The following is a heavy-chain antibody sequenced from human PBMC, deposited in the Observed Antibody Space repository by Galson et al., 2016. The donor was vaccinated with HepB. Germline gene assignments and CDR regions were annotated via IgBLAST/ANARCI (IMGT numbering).Heavy chain of an antibody. V-gene: IGHV3-30*18. Sequence: SLRLSCAASGFTLSDFGIHWVRHAPGRGLEWVALISYDGNTKYYADSVKGRFTISRDNSKNTLSLQMNSLRAEDTAVYYCAKVSSARYGVHDGEADYWGQGTLVTVSS. CDR2: ISYDGNTK. J-gene: IGHJ4*02. CDR1: GFTLSDFG. D-gene: IGHD5/OR15-5a*01. CDR3: AKVSSARYGVHDGEADY.